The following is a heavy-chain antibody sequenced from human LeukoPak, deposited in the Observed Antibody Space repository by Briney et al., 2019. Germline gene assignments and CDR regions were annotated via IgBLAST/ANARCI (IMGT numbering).Heavy chain of an antibody. Sequence: HPGGSLRLSCAASGFTFNRYWMSWVRQAPGKGLEWVANIKQDGSENYYVDSVKGRFTISRDDAKNSLYLQMNSLRAEDTAVYYCARDCETHCGGDPPDYWGQGTLVTVSS. CDR1: GFTFNRYW. J-gene: IGHJ4*02. D-gene: IGHD2-21*02. V-gene: IGHV3-7*01. CDR2: IKQDGSEN. CDR3: ARDCETHCGGDPPDY.